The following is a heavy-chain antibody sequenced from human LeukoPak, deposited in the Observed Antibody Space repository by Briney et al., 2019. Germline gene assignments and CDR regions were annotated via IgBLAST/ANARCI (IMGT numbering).Heavy chain of an antibody. CDR1: GFIFSNYW. Sequence: GGSLRLSCAASGFIFSNYWMHWVRQAPGKGLVWVSRIKSDGSSTDYVGSVKGRLTISRDNAKNTLYLQMNSLGAEDTAVYYCARGTAEYGGGGFDIWGQGTMVTVSS. D-gene: IGHD4-23*01. J-gene: IGHJ3*02. CDR3: ARGTAEYGGGGFDI. V-gene: IGHV3-74*01. CDR2: IKSDGSST.